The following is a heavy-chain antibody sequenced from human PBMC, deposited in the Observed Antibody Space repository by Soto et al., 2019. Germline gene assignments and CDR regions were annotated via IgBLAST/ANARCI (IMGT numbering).Heavy chain of an antibody. Sequence: SETLSLTCTVSGGSLSSYYWSWIRQPPGKGLEWIGYIYYSGSTNYNPSLKSRVTISVDTSKNQFSLKLSSVTAADTAVYYCARDPLWGTAMVLWYFDLWGRGTPVTVSS. D-gene: IGHD5-18*01. CDR1: GGSLSSYY. J-gene: IGHJ2*01. CDR3: ARDPLWGTAMVLWYFDL. CDR2: IYYSGST. V-gene: IGHV4-59*12.